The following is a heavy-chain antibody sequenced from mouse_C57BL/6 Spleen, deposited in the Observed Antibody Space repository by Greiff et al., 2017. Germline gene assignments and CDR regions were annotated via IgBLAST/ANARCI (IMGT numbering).Heavy chain of an antibody. CDR3: ANEGSGGDYGCSNV. D-gene: IGHD2-13*01. CDR1: GYTFTSYD. Sequence: VQLQQPGPELVKPGASVKLSCKASGYTFTSYDINWVKQRPGQGLEWIGWIHPTDGSTKYNQKFKGKATLTVDTSSSTAYMELHSLTSEDSAVYFFANEGSGGDYGCSNVWGKGTTVTVSS. V-gene: IGHV1-85*01. J-gene: IGHJ1*03. CDR2: IHPTDGST.